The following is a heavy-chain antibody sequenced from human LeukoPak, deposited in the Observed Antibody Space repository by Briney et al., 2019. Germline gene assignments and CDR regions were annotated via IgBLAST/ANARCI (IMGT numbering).Heavy chain of an antibody. CDR3: ATPPSTGGY. CDR2: IWYDGSNK. Sequence: GGSLRLSCAASGFTFDDYAMHWVRQAPGKGLEWVAVIWYDGSNKYYADSVKGRFTISRDNSKNTLYLQMNSLRAEDTAVYYCATPPSTGGYWGQGTLVTVSS. D-gene: IGHD3-16*01. J-gene: IGHJ4*02. CDR1: GFTFDDYA. V-gene: IGHV3-33*08.